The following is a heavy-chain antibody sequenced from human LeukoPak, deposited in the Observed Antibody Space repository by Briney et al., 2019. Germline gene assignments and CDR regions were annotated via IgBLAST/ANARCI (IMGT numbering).Heavy chain of an antibody. CDR1: GITFSSYA. D-gene: IGHD2-21*01. CDR2: ITDSGDST. J-gene: IGHJ6*02. CDR3: AKVTGTYGGYYNGMDV. V-gene: IGHV3-23*01. Sequence: PGGSLRLSCVASGITFSSYAMSWVRQAPGKGLEWVSAITDSGDSTHHADSVRGRFTTSRANSKNTLYLQMNSLRAEDTAGYYCAKVTGTYGGYYNGMDVWGQGTTGTLSS.